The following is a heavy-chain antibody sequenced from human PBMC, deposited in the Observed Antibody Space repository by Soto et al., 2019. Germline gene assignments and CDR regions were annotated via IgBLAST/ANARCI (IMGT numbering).Heavy chain of an antibody. D-gene: IGHD3-3*01. CDR3: ARAPVGLDTISYFDY. CDR2: IYNGGST. Sequence: PSETLSLTCTVSGDSVSSVGFHWAWLRRPPGKGLEWIGYIYNGGSTYYRPSLESRMHMSLGATGNHYSLRLTSVTAADTAVYFCARAPVGLDTISYFDYWGQGKLVTVSS. V-gene: IGHV4-30-4*01. J-gene: IGHJ4*02. CDR1: GDSVSSVGFH.